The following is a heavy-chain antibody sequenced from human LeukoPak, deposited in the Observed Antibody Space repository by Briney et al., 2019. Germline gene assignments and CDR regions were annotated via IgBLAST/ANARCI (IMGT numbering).Heavy chain of an antibody. CDR1: GYTFTSHA. CDR2: INAGNGNT. D-gene: IGHD2-8*02. J-gene: IGHJ5*02. V-gene: IGHV1-3*01. Sequence: ASVKVSCKASGYTFTSHAMHWVRQAPGQRLEWMGWINAGNGNTKYSQKFQGRVTITRDTSASTAYMELSSLRSEDTAVYYCARDHSGLNWFDPWGQGTLVTVSS. CDR3: ARDHSGLNWFDP.